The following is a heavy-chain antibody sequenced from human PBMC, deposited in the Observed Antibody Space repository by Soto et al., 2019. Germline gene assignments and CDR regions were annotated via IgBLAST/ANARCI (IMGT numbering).Heavy chain of an antibody. J-gene: IGHJ4*02. CDR2: ISAYNGNT. Sequence: GASVKVSCKASGYTFTSYGITWVRQAPGQGLEWMGWISAYNGNTNYAQRLQGRVTMTTDTSTTTAYMELRSLRSDDTAVYYCARGQKLFQDGRFDYWGQGTLVTVYS. CDR1: GYTFTSYG. V-gene: IGHV1-18*01. CDR3: ARGQKLFQDGRFDY. D-gene: IGHD1-1*01.